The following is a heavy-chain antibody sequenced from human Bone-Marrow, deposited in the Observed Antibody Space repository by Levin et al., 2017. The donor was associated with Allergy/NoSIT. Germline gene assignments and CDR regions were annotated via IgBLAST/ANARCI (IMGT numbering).Heavy chain of an antibody. CDR3: ASAKYGSAFYYMDV. J-gene: IGHJ6*03. CDR1: GFTFSSYG. D-gene: IGHD3-10*01. Sequence: PGGSLRLSCAASGFTFSSYGMHWVRQAPGKGLEWVAVIWYDGSNKYYADSVKGRFTISRDNSKNTLYLQMNSLRAEDTAVYYCASAKYGSAFYYMDVWGKGTTVTVSS. V-gene: IGHV3-33*01. CDR2: IWYDGSNK.